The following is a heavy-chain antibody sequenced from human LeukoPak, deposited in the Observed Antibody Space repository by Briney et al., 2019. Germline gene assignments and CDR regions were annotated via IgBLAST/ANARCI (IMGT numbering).Heavy chain of an antibody. Sequence: GGSLRLSCAASGFTVSSNYMSWVRQAPGKGLEWVSVIYSGGSTYYADSVKGRFTISRDNSKNTLYLQMNSLRAEDTAVYNCARGYRGEYYFAYWGQGTLVTVSS. CDR1: GFTVSSNY. CDR2: IYSGGST. D-gene: IGHD3-10*01. V-gene: IGHV3-66*01. J-gene: IGHJ4*02. CDR3: ARGYRGEYYFAY.